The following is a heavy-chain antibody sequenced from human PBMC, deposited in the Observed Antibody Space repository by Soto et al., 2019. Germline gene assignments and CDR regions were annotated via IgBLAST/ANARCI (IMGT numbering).Heavy chain of an antibody. D-gene: IGHD6-19*01. J-gene: IGHJ5*02. Sequence: EVQLVESGGGLVQPGRSLRLSCAASGFTFDDYAMHWVRQAPGKGLEWVSGISWNSGSIGYADSVKGRFTISRDNAKNSLYLPMNSQRAEDTALYYCAKDLRDSVAVAGTTFDHWGQGTLVTVSS. CDR3: AKDLRDSVAVAGTTFDH. V-gene: IGHV3-9*01. CDR1: GFTFDDYA. CDR2: ISWNSGSI.